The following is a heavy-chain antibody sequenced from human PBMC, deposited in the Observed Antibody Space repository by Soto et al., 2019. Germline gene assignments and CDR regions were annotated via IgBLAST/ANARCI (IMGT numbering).Heavy chain of an antibody. V-gene: IGHV3-33*01. J-gene: IGHJ4*02. CDR2: IWYDGSNK. D-gene: IGHD6-19*01. CDR1: GFTFSSYG. Sequence: GGSLRLSCAASGFTFSSYGMHWVRQAPGKGLEWVAVIWYDGSNKYYADSGKGRFTISRDNSKNTLYLQMNSLRADDTAVYYCARGDPAIAVAGPFDYWGQGTLVTVSS. CDR3: ARGDPAIAVAGPFDY.